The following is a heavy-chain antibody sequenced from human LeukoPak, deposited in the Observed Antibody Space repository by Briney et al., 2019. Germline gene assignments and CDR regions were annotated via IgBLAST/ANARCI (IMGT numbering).Heavy chain of an antibody. CDR1: GYSFTSYW. Sequence: GESLKISCKGSGYSFTSYWIGWVRQMPGKGLEWMGIIYTGDSDTRYSPSFQGQVTISADKSISTAYLQWSSLRASDTAMYYCARQRDYYDSSGYGAHAFDIWSQGTMVTVSS. V-gene: IGHV5-51*01. D-gene: IGHD3-22*01. CDR3: ARQRDYYDSSGYGAHAFDI. CDR2: IYTGDSDT. J-gene: IGHJ3*02.